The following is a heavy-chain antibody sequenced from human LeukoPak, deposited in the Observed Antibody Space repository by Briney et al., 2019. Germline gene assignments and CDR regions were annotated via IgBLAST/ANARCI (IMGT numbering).Heavy chain of an antibody. J-gene: IGHJ5*02. V-gene: IGHV1-2*02. CDR1: GYTFTGYY. D-gene: IGHD3-10*01. Sequence: GASVKVSCKPSGYTFTGYYIHWVRQAPGQGLEWMGWINPNTGGTKYAQRFQDRVTMTRDTSISTAYMEVSRLRYDDTAVYYCARPLRVTMIRGAAFRASSDFDPWGQGTLVTVSS. CDR2: INPNTGGT. CDR3: ARPLRVTMIRGAAFRASSDFDP.